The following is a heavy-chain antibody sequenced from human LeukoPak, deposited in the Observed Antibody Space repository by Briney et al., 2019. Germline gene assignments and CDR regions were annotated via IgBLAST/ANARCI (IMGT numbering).Heavy chain of an antibody. D-gene: IGHD3-3*01. Sequence: ASVKVSCKASGYTFTSYGIRWVRQAPGQGLEWMGRISAYNGNTNYVQKLQGRVTMTTDTSTSTAYMELRSLRSDDTAVYYCARQERITISGVDPGYMDVWGKGTTVTVSS. CDR2: ISAYNGNT. CDR3: ARQERITISGVDPGYMDV. V-gene: IGHV1-18*01. J-gene: IGHJ6*03. CDR1: GYTFTSYG.